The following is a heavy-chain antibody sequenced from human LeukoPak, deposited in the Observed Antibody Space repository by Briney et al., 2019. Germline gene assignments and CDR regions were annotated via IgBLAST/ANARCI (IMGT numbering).Heavy chain of an antibody. CDR3: ARELYYDSSGNLPRAFDY. CDR2: ISSGGSTI. D-gene: IGHD3-22*01. CDR1: GFTFSDYY. Sequence: GGSLRLSCAASGFTFSDYYMSWIRQAPGKGLEWVSYISSGGSTIYYADSVKGRFTISRDNAKNSLYLQMNSLRAEDTAVYYCARELYYDSSGNLPRAFDYWGQGTLVTVSP. V-gene: IGHV3-11*01. J-gene: IGHJ4*02.